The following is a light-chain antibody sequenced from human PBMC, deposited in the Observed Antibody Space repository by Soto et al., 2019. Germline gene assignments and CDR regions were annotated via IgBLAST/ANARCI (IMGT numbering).Light chain of an antibody. V-gene: IGKV3D-15*01. CDR2: DAY. CDR1: QSVSSK. CDR3: QQYNFYPLT. Sequence: ETVMTQSPATLSLSAGERATLSCRASQSVSSKLVWYQQKPGQAPRLLIYDAYNRATGIPPRFSGSGSGTDFTLAISSLQPEDFATYYCQQYNFYPLTFGGGTKVDIK. J-gene: IGKJ4*01.